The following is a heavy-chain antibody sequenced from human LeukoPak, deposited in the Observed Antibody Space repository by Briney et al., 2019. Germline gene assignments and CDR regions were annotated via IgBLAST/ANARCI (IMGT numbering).Heavy chain of an antibody. D-gene: IGHD3-10*01. CDR3: AREGGSGNVKDAFDI. CDR2: MNPNSGNT. J-gene: IGHJ3*02. CDR1: GCTFTSYD. Sequence: ASVKVSCKASGCTFTSYDINWVRQATGQGLEWMGWMNPNSGNTGYAQKFQGRVAMTRDTSTSTVYMELSSLRSEDTAVYYCAREGGSGNVKDAFDIWGQGTMVTVSS. V-gene: IGHV1-8*01.